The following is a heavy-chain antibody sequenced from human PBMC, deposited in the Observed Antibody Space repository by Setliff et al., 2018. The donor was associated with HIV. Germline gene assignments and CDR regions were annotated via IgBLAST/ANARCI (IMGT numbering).Heavy chain of an antibody. CDR1: AFSLTSTRVA. V-gene: IGHV2-5*02. D-gene: IGHD2-15*01. CDR2: IYWDDDK. CDR3: ARYGLLPFDASLI. J-gene: IGHJ3*02. Sequence: SGPTLVNPTQTLTLTCTFSAFSLTSTRVAVGWIRQPPGKALGWLALIYWDDDKHYTPSLTSRLTITKDTSKNQVVLTMTNMHPVDTATYYCARYGLLPFDASLIWGQGTKVTVSS.